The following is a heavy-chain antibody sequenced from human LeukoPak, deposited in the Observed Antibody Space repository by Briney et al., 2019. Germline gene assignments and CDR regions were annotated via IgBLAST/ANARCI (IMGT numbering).Heavy chain of an antibody. CDR1: GFTFSTYD. CDR2: IKQDGSEK. CDR3: ARGENTYYDILTGYVGNYYYYYMDV. D-gene: IGHD3-9*01. Sequence: GGSLRLSCAASGFTFSTYDMHWVRQAPGKGLEWVANIKQDGSEKYYVDSVKGRFTISRDNAKNSLYLQMNSLRAEDTAVYYCARGENTYYDILTGYVGNYYYYYMDVWGKGTTVTVSS. V-gene: IGHV3-7*01. J-gene: IGHJ6*03.